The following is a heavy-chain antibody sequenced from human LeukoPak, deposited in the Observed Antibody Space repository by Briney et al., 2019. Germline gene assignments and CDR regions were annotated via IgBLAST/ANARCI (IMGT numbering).Heavy chain of an antibody. CDR2: ISWNSGSI. V-gene: IGHV3-9*01. CDR3: ARSIPYGSTWYGRSDY. J-gene: IGHJ4*02. D-gene: IGHD2-21*01. CDR1: GFTFDDYA. Sequence: PGGSLRLSCAASGFTFDDYATHWVRQAPGKGLEWVSGISWNSGSIGYADSVKGRFTISRDNALNSLYLQMNSLRAEDTAIYYCARSIPYGSTWYGRSDYWGQGTLVTVSS.